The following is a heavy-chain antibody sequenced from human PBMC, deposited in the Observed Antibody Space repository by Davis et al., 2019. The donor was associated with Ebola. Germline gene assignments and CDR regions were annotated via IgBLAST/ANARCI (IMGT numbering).Heavy chain of an antibody. V-gene: IGHV3-33*08. CDR1: GFTFSSYG. CDR2: IWYDGSNK. J-gene: IGHJ5*02. D-gene: IGHD3-22*01. Sequence: GGSLRLSCAASGFTFSSYGMHWVRQAPGKGLEWVAVIWYDGSNKYYADSVKGRFTISRDNSKNTLYLQMNSLRAEDTAVYYCARDPETYYYDSSGYQTIRWFDPWGQGTLVTVSS. CDR3: ARDPETYYYDSSGYQTIRWFDP.